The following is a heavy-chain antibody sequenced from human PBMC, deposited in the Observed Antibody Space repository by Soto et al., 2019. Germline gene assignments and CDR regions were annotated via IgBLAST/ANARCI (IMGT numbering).Heavy chain of an antibody. J-gene: IGHJ4*02. CDR3: ARSIVVVTALDY. Sequence: KFQGRVTITRDTSASTAYMELSSLRSEDTAVYYCARSIVVVTALDYWGQGPLVTVSS. D-gene: IGHD2-21*02. V-gene: IGHV1-3*01.